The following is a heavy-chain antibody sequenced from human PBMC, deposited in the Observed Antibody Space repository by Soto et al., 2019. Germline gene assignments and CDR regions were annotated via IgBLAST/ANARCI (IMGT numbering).Heavy chain of an antibody. CDR2: ISYSGST. CDR1: GGSIGSGNYY. Sequence: SETLSLTCTVSGGSIGSGNYYWSWIRQPPGKGLEWIGFISYSGSTYYSTSLKSRVTISVDTSKSQFSLNLSFVTAADTAVYYCATMGTPATGLYFFDDWGQGSLVTVSS. V-gene: IGHV4-30-4*01. CDR3: ATMGTPATGLYFFDD. D-gene: IGHD2-15*01. J-gene: IGHJ4*02.